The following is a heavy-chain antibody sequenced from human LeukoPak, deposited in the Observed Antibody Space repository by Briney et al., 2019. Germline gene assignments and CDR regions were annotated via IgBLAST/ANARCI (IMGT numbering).Heavy chain of an antibody. J-gene: IGHJ5*02. D-gene: IGHD2-2*01. CDR2: IWYDGSNK. Sequence: GGSLRLSCAASGFTFSSYGMHWVRQAPGKGLEWVAVIWYDGSNKYYADSVKGRFTISRDNSKNTLYLQMNSLRAEDTAVYYCAREGIVVVPAAILHWFDPWGQGTLVTVSP. V-gene: IGHV3-33*01. CDR1: GFTFSSYG. CDR3: AREGIVVVPAAILHWFDP.